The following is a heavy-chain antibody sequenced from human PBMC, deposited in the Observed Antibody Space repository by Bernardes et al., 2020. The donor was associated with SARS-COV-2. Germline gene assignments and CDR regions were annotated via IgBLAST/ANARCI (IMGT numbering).Heavy chain of an antibody. CDR1: GFTFSDYS. Sequence: GSLRLSCAASGFTFSDYSMSWIRQAPGKGLEWVSYISSSGSTIYYADSVKGRFTISRDNAKNSLYLQMNSLRAEDTAVYYCARDTTDDYAFDIWGQGTMVTVSS. CDR3: ARDTTDDYAFDI. J-gene: IGHJ3*02. V-gene: IGHV3-11*01. CDR2: ISSSGSTI. D-gene: IGHD5-12*01.